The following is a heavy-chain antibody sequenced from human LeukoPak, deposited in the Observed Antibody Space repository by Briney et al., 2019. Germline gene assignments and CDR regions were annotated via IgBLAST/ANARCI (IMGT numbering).Heavy chain of an antibody. Sequence: ASVKVSCKAPGHTFTSYDINWVRQATGQGLEWMGWMNPNSGNTGYAQKFQGRVTITRNTSISTAYMELSSLRSEDTAVYYCARVIRPFGFDYYDSSDAFDIWGQGTMVTVSS. CDR1: GHTFTSYD. CDR2: MNPNSGNT. D-gene: IGHD3-22*01. J-gene: IGHJ3*02. V-gene: IGHV1-8*03. CDR3: ARVIRPFGFDYYDSSDAFDI.